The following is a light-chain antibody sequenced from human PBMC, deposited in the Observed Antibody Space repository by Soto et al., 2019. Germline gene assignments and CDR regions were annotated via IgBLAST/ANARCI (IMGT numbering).Light chain of an antibody. Sequence: AIRMTQSPSSFSASTGDRVTITCRASQGISSYLAWYQQKPGKAPKLLIYAASTLQSGVPSRFSGSGSGTDFTLTISCLQSEDFATYYCQQDYRYPRTFGQGTKVDIK. V-gene: IGKV1-8*01. J-gene: IGKJ1*01. CDR3: QQDYRYPRT. CDR2: AAS. CDR1: QGISSY.